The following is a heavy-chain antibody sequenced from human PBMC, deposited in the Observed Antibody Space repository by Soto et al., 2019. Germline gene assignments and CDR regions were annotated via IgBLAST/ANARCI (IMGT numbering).Heavy chain of an antibody. CDR1: GYTVTSYY. J-gene: IGHJ6*02. D-gene: IGHD3-3*01. Sequence: ASVKVSCRASGYTVTSYYMHWVRQSPGQGLEWMGIINPSGGSTSYAQKFQGRVTMTRDTSTSTVYMELSSLRSEDTAVYYCARGLEASYYYYSMDVWGQGTTVTVSS. CDR3: ARGLEASYYYYSMDV. CDR2: INPSGGST. V-gene: IGHV1-46*01.